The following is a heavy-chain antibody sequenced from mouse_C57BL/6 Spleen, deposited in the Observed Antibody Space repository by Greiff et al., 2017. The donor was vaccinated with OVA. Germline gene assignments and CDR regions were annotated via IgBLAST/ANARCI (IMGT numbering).Heavy chain of an antibody. J-gene: IGHJ4*01. D-gene: IGHD2-3*01. CDR2: IYPGDGDT. CDR1: GYAFSSSW. V-gene: IGHV1-82*01. CDR3: ARDGPYAMDY. Sequence: VKLMESGPELVKPGASVKISCKASGYAFSSSWMNWVKQRPGKGLEWIGRIYPGDGDTNYNGKFTGKATLTADKSSSTAYMQLSSLTSEDSAVYFCARDGPYAMDYWGQGTSVTVSS.